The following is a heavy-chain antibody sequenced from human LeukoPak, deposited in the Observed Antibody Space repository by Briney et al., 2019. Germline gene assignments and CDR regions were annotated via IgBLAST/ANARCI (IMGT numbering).Heavy chain of an antibody. Sequence: PSETLSLTCTVSGGSISSYYWSWIRQPAGKGLEWIGRIYTSGSTNYNPSLKSRVTTSVDTSKNQFSLKLSSVTAADTAVYYCARVYHYDFWSTDYYYYMDVWGKGTTVTVSS. CDR1: GGSISSYY. V-gene: IGHV4-4*07. D-gene: IGHD3-3*01. J-gene: IGHJ6*03. CDR2: IYTSGST. CDR3: ARVYHYDFWSTDYYYYMDV.